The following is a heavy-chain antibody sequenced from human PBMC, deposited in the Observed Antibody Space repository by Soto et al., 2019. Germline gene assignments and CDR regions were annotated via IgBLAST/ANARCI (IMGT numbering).Heavy chain of an antibody. J-gene: IGHJ4*02. CDR2: IYDGGTT. CDR1: GGSISSAAYC. CDR3: ARWPSGDKSDC. V-gene: IGHV4-30-4*01. Sequence: QVQLQESGPRLVSPSQTLSLTCTVSGGSISSAAYCWSWIRQSPDKGLAWSGPIYDGGTTYSSPSLKGRVTISADTSETQSSLKLSSVSAADTAVYYCARWPSGDKSDCWGQGIQVTVSS. D-gene: IGHD7-27*01.